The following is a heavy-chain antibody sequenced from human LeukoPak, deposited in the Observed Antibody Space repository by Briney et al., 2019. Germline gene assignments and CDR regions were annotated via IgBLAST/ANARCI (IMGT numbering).Heavy chain of an antibody. CDR1: GFTFDDYA. CDR2: ISWNSGSI. Sequence: GGSLRLSCAASGFTFDDYAMHWVRQAPGKGLEWVSGISWNSGSIGYADSVKGRFTISRDNAKNSLYLQMNSLRAEDTALYYCAEAVSGYSGYGIDYWGQGTLVTVSS. V-gene: IGHV3-9*01. D-gene: IGHD5-12*01. J-gene: IGHJ4*02. CDR3: AEAVSGYSGYGIDY.